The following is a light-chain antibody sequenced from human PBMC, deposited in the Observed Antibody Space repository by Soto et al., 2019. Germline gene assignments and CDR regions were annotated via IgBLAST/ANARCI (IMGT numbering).Light chain of an antibody. J-gene: IGKJ2*01. CDR1: QSISNW. Sequence: DIQMTQSPSTLSASVEDRVTITCRASQSISNWLAWYQQKPGKAPKLLIYRASTLESGVPSRFSGSGSGTEFTLTISSLQADDFATYYCQQYNSYLFGQGTKLEI. CDR3: QQYNSYL. CDR2: RAS. V-gene: IGKV1-5*03.